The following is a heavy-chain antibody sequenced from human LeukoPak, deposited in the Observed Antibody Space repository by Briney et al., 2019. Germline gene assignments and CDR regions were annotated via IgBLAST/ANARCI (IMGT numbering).Heavy chain of an antibody. CDR2: FYHRGSP. D-gene: IGHD6-19*01. J-gene: IGHJ4*02. Sequence: SETLSLTCTVSGDSISTSSYYWGWIRQPPGKGLGWIGSFYHRGSPYYNPSLKSRVTISVDTPKNQFSVKLTSLSAAAPAVYYCASSPWQWLENHDDYLGQGTLVTVSS. V-gene: IGHV4-39*07. CDR1: GDSISTSSYY. CDR3: ASSPWQWLENHDDY.